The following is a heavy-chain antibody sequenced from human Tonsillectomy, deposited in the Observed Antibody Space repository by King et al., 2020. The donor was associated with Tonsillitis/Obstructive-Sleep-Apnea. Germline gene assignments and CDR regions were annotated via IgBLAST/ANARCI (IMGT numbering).Heavy chain of an antibody. D-gene: IGHD3-10*01. V-gene: IGHV1-69*01. CDR2: ITPMFGTS. CDR3: ASPGFYYGSGSSSWFDS. J-gene: IGHJ5*01. Sequence: QLVQSGPEVRKPGSSVKLSCKASGGTSSSHALSWVRLAPGQGLQWMGGITPMFGTSRYAQNFQDRLTITADESTTTAYMELSSPRSDDTAVYYCASPGFYYGSGSSSWFDSWGQGTLVTVSS. CDR1: GGTSSSHA.